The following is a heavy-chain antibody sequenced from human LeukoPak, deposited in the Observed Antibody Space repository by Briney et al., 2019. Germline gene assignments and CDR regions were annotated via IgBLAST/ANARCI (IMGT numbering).Heavy chain of an antibody. J-gene: IGHJ4*02. CDR2: ISGNGYDT. Sequence: PGGSLRLSCAASGFTFRTYAKSWVRQPPGRGRAWVSDISGNGYDTFYADFVKGRLTISRDNFKNTFYLQMNSLSAEDAAVYYCAKPLSGSGSFFRGYSFDYWGQGTRVSVSS. CDR3: AKPLSGSGSFFRGYSFDY. CDR1: GFTFRTYA. V-gene: IGHV3-23*01. D-gene: IGHD3-10*01.